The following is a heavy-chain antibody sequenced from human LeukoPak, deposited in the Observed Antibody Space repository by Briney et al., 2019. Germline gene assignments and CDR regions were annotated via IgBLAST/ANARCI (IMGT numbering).Heavy chain of an antibody. CDR2: IWYDGSNK. Sequence: GGSLRLSCAASGFTFSSYGMHWVRQAPGKGLEWVAVIWYDGSNKYYADSVKGRFTISRDNSKNTLYLQMNSLRAEDTAVYYCAGAPVGALYYFDYWGQGTLVTVSS. CDR1: GFTFSSYG. V-gene: IGHV3-33*01. D-gene: IGHD1-26*01. J-gene: IGHJ4*02. CDR3: AGAPVGALYYFDY.